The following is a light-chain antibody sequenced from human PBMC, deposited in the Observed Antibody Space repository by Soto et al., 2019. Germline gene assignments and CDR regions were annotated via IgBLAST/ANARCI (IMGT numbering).Light chain of an antibody. CDR1: SSDVGGYNY. J-gene: IGLJ1*01. CDR3: SSYTTRSTLV. Sequence: QSVLTQPASVSGSPGQSIAISCTGTSSDVGGYNYVSWYQQHPGKAPKLMICEVSNRPSGVSDRFSGSKPGNTASLTISGLQAEDEADYYCSSYTTRSTLVFGTGTKVTVL. V-gene: IGLV2-14*01. CDR2: EVS.